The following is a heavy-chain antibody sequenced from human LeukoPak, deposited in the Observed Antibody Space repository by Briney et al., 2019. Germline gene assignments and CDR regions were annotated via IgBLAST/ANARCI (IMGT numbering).Heavy chain of an antibody. V-gene: IGHV4-30-2*01. Sequence: PSETLSLTCTVSGGSISSGGYYWSWIRQPPGKGLEWIGYIYHSGSTYYNPSLKSRVTISVDRSKNQFSLKLSSVTAADTAVYYCAREGDIPPEYYFDYWGQGTLVTVSS. CDR2: IYHSGST. CDR1: GGSISSGGYY. J-gene: IGHJ4*02. D-gene: IGHD5-12*01. CDR3: AREGDIPPEYYFDY.